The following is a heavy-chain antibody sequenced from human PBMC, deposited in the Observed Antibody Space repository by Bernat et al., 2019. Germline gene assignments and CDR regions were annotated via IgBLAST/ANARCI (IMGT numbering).Heavy chain of an antibody. Sequence: QVTLKESGPVLVKPTETLTLTCTVSGFSLSNARMGVSWIRQSPGKALEWLAHIFSNDEKSYSTSLKSRLTISKDTSKSQVVLTMTNMDPVDTATYYCARGYSSGWYLYYDMDVWGKGTTVTVSS. D-gene: IGHD6-19*01. CDR1: GFSLSNARMG. CDR3: ARGYSSGWYLYYDMDV. V-gene: IGHV2-26*01. CDR2: IFSNDEK. J-gene: IGHJ6*03.